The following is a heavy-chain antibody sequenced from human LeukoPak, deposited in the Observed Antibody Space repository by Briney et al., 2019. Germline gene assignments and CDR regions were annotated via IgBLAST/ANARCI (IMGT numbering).Heavy chain of an antibody. D-gene: IGHD2-15*01. V-gene: IGHV3-23*01. Sequence: GGSLRLSCAASGFTFSSYGMSWVRQAPGKGLEWVSAISGSGGSTYYADSVKGRFTISRDNSKNTLYLQMNSLRAEDTDVYYCAKNGDRGAYCTGGTCYPYFYYYMDVWGKGTTVTI. J-gene: IGHJ6*03. CDR3: AKNGDRGAYCTGGTCYPYFYYYMDV. CDR2: ISGSGGST. CDR1: GFTFSSYG.